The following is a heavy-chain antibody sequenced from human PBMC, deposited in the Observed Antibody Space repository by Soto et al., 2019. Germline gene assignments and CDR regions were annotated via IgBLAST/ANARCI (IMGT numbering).Heavy chain of an antibody. V-gene: IGHV3-23*01. CDR1: GFTFSSYA. CDR2: ISGSGGST. Sequence: HPGGSLRLSCAASGFTFSSYAMSWVRQAPGKGLEWVSAISGSGGSTYYADSVKGRFTISRDNSKNTLYLQMNSLRAEDTAVYYCANVPLQTYTDPRPTFDYWGQGTLVTVSS. J-gene: IGHJ4*02. CDR3: ANVPLQTYTDPRPTFDY.